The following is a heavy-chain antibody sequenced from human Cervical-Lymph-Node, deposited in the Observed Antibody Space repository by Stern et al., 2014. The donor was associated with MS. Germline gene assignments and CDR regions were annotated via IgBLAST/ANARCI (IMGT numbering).Heavy chain of an antibody. V-gene: IGHV3-30*18. CDR2: ISYDGDNK. D-gene: IGHD3-22*01. J-gene: IGHJ5*02. CDR1: GFTFSLYD. CDR3: AKDPRIYDSSGYLDA. Sequence: VQLVESGVGVVQPGRSLRLSCAASGFTFSLYDMHWVRQAPGKGLEWVAVISYDGDNKFYTDSVKGRFTISRDSSKSTLYLQLNSLRPEDTAIYYCAKDPRIYDSSGYLDAWGQGTLVTVSS.